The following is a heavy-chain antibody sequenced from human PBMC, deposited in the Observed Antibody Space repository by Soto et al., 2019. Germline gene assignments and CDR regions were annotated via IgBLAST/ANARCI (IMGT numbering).Heavy chain of an antibody. CDR3: ARDLNIVVVPAAYNWFEL. CDR2: ISDNNGNT. V-gene: IGHV1-18*01. Sequence: ASVKVSCKASGYTFTSYGISWVRQAPGQGLEWMGCISDNNGNTNNAQKLQGRVTMTTDTSTSTAYLELVSRRSDDTAVYYCARDLNIVVVPAAYNWFELWGQGTLVTV. J-gene: IGHJ5*02. CDR1: GYTFTSYG. D-gene: IGHD2-2*01.